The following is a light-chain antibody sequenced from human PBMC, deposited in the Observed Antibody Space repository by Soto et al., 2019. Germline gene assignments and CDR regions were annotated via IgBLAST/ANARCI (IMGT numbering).Light chain of an antibody. Sequence: SLSPGERATLSCRASQSVTNSYLAWYQQKPGQAPRLFIYDASRRATGIPDRFSGSGSGTDFTLTISRLQPEDFAVYYCQQYGRSLTFGGGTKVEIK. J-gene: IGKJ4*01. CDR2: DAS. V-gene: IGKV3-20*01. CDR1: QSVTNSY. CDR3: QQYGRSLT.